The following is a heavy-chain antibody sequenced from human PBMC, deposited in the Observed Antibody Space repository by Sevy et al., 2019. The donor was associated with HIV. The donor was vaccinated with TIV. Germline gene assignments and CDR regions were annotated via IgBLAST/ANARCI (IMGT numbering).Heavy chain of an antibody. Sequence: GGSLRLSCAASGFTFSNYEMNWVRQAPGKGLEWVSHITSSGSSIYYADSVKGRFTISRDNAKNSLYLQMNSLRAEDTAVYYCAKDRGSSSSFYDYWGQGTLVTVSS. J-gene: IGHJ4*02. CDR3: AKDRGSSSSFYDY. CDR1: GFTFSNYE. D-gene: IGHD6-6*01. V-gene: IGHV3-48*03. CDR2: ITSSGSSI.